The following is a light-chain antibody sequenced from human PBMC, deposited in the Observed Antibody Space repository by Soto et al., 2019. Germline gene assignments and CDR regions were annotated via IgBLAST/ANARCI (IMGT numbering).Light chain of an antibody. CDR2: DAS. V-gene: IGKV3-11*01. CDR3: QQRSNS. CDR1: QSVSSY. Sequence: EIVLTHSPATLSLSPWERATLSRRASQSVSSYLAWYQQKPGQAPRLLIYDASTRATGIPPRFSGSGSGTDFTLTISSLEPEDFAVYYCQQRSNSFGGGTKVDIK. J-gene: IGKJ4*01.